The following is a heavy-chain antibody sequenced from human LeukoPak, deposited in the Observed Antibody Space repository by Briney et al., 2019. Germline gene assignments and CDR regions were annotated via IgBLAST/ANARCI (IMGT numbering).Heavy chain of an antibody. Sequence: SETLSLTCTVSGDSIRSSSYYWGWIRQPPGKGLEWIGSMYYSGSTYYNPSLKSRVTISVDTSKNQFSLKLSSVTAADTAVYYCARLYGDQIHCDYWGRGTLVTVSS. V-gene: IGHV4-39*01. CDR2: MYYSGST. CDR3: ARLYGDQIHCDY. J-gene: IGHJ4*02. CDR1: GDSIRSSSYY. D-gene: IGHD4-17*01.